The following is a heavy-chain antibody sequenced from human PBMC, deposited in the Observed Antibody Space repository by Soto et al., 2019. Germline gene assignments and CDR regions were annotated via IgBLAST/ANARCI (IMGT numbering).Heavy chain of an antibody. V-gene: IGHV3-11*01. CDR2: ISSSGSTI. J-gene: IGHJ3*02. CDR3: ARNTLEYGGYYYDSSGRRGGAFDI. CDR1: GFTFIDYY. D-gene: IGHD3-22*01. Sequence: GGSLRLSCASSGFTFIDYYMSWIRQAPGKGLEWVSYISSSGSTIYYADSVKGRFTISRDNAKNSLYLQMNSLRAEDTAVYYCARNTLEYGGYYYDSSGRRGGAFDIWGQGTMVTVSS.